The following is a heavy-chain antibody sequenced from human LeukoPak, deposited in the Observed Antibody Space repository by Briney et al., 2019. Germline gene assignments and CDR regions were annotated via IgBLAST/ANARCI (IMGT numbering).Heavy chain of an antibody. D-gene: IGHD4-17*01. CDR2: ISYSGGST. CDR3: AKDLRMDLDY. CDR1: GFTFSTYG. V-gene: IGHV3-23*01. Sequence: GGSLRLSCAASGFTFSTYGMSWVRQAPGKGLEWVSAISYSGGSTYYADSVKGRFTISRDNSKNTLYLQMNSLRAEDTAVYYCAKDLRMDLDYWGQGTLVTVSS. J-gene: IGHJ4*02.